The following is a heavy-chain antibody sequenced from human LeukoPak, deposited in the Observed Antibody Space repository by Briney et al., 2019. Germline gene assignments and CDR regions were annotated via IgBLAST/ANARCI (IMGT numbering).Heavy chain of an antibody. V-gene: IGHV4-39*07. D-gene: IGHD1-26*01. Sequence: SETLSLTCTVSGGSISSSSYYWGWLRQPPGKGLEWIGSIYYSGSTYYNPSLKSRVTISVDTSKNQFSLKLSSVTAADTAVYYCARVRGELLYWYFDLWGRGTLVTVSS. CDR2: IYYSGST. J-gene: IGHJ2*01. CDR3: ARVRGELLYWYFDL. CDR1: GGSISSSSYY.